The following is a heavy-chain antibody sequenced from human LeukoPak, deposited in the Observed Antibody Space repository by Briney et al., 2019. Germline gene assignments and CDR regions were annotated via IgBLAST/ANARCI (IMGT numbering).Heavy chain of an antibody. CDR1: GYTFTSHE. CDR2: MNPHSGNS. J-gene: IGHJ5*02. CDR3: ARVVGWLDP. V-gene: IGHV1-8*01. Sequence: ASEKVSSKASGYTFTSHEINWVRQATGQGLEWMGWMNPHSGNSGYAQKFQGRVTMTTNNSISTAYMELSSLRSDDTAVYYCARVVGWLDPWGQGTLVTVSS.